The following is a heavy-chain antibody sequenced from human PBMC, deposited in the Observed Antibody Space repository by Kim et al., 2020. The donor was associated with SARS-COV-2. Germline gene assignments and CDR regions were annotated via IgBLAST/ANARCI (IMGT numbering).Heavy chain of an antibody. CDR3: ARGGFYGSGSYYNPLGGYFDY. J-gene: IGHJ4*02. Sequence: SQTLSLTCAISGDSVSSNSAAWNWIRQSPSRGLEWLGRTYYRSKWYNDYAVSVKSRITINPDTSKNQFSLQLNSVTPEDTAVYYCARGGFYGSGSYYNPLGGYFDYWGQGTLVTVSS. CDR2: TYYRSKWYN. D-gene: IGHD3-10*01. V-gene: IGHV6-1*01. CDR1: GDSVSSNSAA.